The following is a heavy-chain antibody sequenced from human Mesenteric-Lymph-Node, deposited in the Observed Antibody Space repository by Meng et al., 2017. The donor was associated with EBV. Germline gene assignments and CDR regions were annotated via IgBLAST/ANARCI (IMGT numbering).Heavy chain of an antibody. V-gene: IGHV4-4*02. D-gene: IGHD6-19*01. CDR2: IYHSGST. CDR1: GGASSSSNW. CDR3: ARVGQWLPIDY. Sequence: VQLQEAGPCPVKPSGPWSLPRAVSGGASSSSNWRSWVRQPPGKGLEWIGEIYHSGSTNYNPSLKSRVTISVDKSKNQFSLNLSSVTAADTAVYYCARVGQWLPIDYWGQGTLVTVSS. J-gene: IGHJ4*02.